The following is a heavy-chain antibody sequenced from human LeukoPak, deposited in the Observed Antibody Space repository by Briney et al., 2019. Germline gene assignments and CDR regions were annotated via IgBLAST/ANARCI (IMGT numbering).Heavy chain of an antibody. D-gene: IGHD2-8*01. Sequence: GGSLRLSCAASGCTFSSYGMHWVRQAPGKGLEGVAGISYDENNKYYAASVKGRFTISRDNSKNALYLQMNSLRAEDTAVYHCAKDLFNGNDAFDLWGQGTMVTVSS. CDR2: ISYDENNK. CDR1: GCTFSSYG. J-gene: IGHJ3*01. V-gene: IGHV3-30*18. CDR3: AKDLFNGNDAFDL.